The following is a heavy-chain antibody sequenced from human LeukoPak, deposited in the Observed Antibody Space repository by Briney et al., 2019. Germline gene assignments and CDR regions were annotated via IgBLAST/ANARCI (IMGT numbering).Heavy chain of an antibody. CDR2: ISGSGGST. Sequence: GGSLRLSCAASGFTFSSYAMSWVRQAPGKGLEWVSAISGSGGSTYYADSVKGRFTISRDNSKNTLYLQMNSLRAEDTAVYYCAKDDGLRYFDWLLYPPPIPFDYWGQGTLVTVSS. D-gene: IGHD3-9*01. J-gene: IGHJ4*02. CDR1: GFTFSSYA. CDR3: AKDDGLRYFDWLLYPPPIPFDY. V-gene: IGHV3-23*01.